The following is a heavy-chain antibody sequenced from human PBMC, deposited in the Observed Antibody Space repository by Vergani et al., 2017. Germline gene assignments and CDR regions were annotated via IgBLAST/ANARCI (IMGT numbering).Heavy chain of an antibody. CDR1: GFTFSTYA. V-gene: IGHV3-23*01. D-gene: IGHD1-26*01. Sequence: EVQLLESGGSLKQPGGSVRLSCAASGFTFSTYAMHWVRQAPGKGLEGVSALTGGGGSTYYADSFKGRFIISRDNSRDTLYLQMNSLRPEDTATYYCVKDDGSYKNFFDSWGQGTLVTVSS. CDR2: LTGGGGST. J-gene: IGHJ4*02. CDR3: VKDDGSYKNFFDS.